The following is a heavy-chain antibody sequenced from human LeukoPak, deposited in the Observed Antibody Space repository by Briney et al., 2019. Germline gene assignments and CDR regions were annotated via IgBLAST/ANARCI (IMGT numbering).Heavy chain of an antibody. J-gene: IGHJ4*02. D-gene: IGHD3-10*01. V-gene: IGHV4-34*01. CDR1: GGSFSGYY. Sequence: PSETLSLTCAVYGGSFSGYYWSWIRQPPGKGLEWIGEINHSGSTNYNPSLKSRVTISVDTSKNQFSLKLSSVTAADTAVYYCARRRGSGSLLYYFDYWGQGTLVTVSS. CDR2: INHSGST. CDR3: ARRRGSGSLLYYFDY.